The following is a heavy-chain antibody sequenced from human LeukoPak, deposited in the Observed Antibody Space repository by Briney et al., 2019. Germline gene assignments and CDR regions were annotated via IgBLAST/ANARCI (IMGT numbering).Heavy chain of an antibody. J-gene: IGHJ4*02. Sequence: GGSLRLSCAASGFTFSTYTMYWVRQAPGKGLEYVSAIGSNGHNTYYANSVKGRFTISRDNSKNTLYLQMGSLRVEDMAVDFCARDLQPGITGTTMALAFDYWGQGTLVTVSS. CDR2: IGSNGHNT. D-gene: IGHD1-7*01. V-gene: IGHV3-64*01. CDR3: ARDLQPGITGTTMALAFDY. CDR1: GFTFSTYT.